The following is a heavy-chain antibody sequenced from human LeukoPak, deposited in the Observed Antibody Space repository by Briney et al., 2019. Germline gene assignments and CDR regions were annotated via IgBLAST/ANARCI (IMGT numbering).Heavy chain of an antibody. Sequence: GGSLRLSCAASGFTFSSYAMSWVRQAPGKGLEWVSAISGSGGSTSYAQKFQGRVTMTRDTSTSTVYMELSSLRSEDTAVYYCARARTLPRQFDPWGQGTLVTVSS. CDR1: GFTFSSYA. J-gene: IGHJ5*02. CDR3: ARARTLPRQFDP. CDR2: ISGSGGST. V-gene: IGHV3-23*01. D-gene: IGHD2-2*01.